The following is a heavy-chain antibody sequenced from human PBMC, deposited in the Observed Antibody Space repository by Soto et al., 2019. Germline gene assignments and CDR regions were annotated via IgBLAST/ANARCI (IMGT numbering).Heavy chain of an antibody. CDR3: ARDPCSSTSCYSGRSKYYFDY. D-gene: IGHD2-2*01. V-gene: IGHV1-69*08. CDR2: IIPILGIA. Sequence: QVQLVQSGAEVKKPGSSVKVSCKASGGTFSSYTISWVRQAPGQGLEWMGRIIPILGIANYAQKFQGRVTITADKATSTAYKELSSRRSEDTAVYYCARDPCSSTSCYSGRSKYYFDYWGQGTLVTVSS. J-gene: IGHJ4*02. CDR1: GGTFSSYT.